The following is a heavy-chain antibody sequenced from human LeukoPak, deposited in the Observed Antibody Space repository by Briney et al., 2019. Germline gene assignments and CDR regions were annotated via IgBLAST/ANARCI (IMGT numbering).Heavy chain of an antibody. CDR2: ISPYNGNT. J-gene: IGHJ6*03. Sequence: ASVKVSCKASGYTFTSYGISWVRQAPGQGPEWMGWISPYNGNTKYAQKVQGRVTLTTDTSTSTAYMELRSLRSDDTAVYYCARDGESRFYTYYYYMDVWGKGTTVTVSS. D-gene: IGHD2-2*02. CDR3: ARDGESRFYTYYYYMDV. V-gene: IGHV1-18*01. CDR1: GYTFTSYG.